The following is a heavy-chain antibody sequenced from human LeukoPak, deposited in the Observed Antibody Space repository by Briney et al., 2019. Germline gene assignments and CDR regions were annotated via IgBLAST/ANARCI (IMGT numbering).Heavy chain of an antibody. CDR2: ISWDGASA. Sequence: GGSLRLSCAASRFTFDEYAMHWVRQAPGKGLEWVSLISWDGASAYYADSVKGRFTISRDNSKSSLYLQMNNLRPEDTALYYCTKDINSGIFYNTYMDVWGKGTPVTVSS. J-gene: IGHJ6*03. V-gene: IGHV3-43D*03. D-gene: IGHD3-10*01. CDR3: TKDINSGIFYNTYMDV. CDR1: RFTFDEYA.